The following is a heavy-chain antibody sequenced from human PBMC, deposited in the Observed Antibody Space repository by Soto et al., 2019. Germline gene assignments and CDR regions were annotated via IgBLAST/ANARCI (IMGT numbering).Heavy chain of an antibody. CDR2: MNPNSGNT. CDR1: GYTFTSYD. V-gene: IGHV1-8*01. J-gene: IGHJ6*03. D-gene: IGHD3-3*01. Sequence: ASVKVSCKASGYTFTSYDINWVRQATGQGLEWMGWMNPNSGNTGYAQKFQGRVTMTRNTSISTAYMELSSLRSEDTAVYYCARANYDFWSGYQYYYYYYMDVWGKGTTVTAP. CDR3: ARANYDFWSGYQYYYYYYMDV.